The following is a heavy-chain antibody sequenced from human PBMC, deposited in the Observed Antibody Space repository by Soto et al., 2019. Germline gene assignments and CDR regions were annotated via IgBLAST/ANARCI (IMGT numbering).Heavy chain of an antibody. J-gene: IGHJ4*02. CDR2: IVVGSVNT. CDR3: EAVPYFDWSYFAY. Sequence: SVKFSCKASGVTFTSSAVQWVRQARGQRLEWIGWIVVGSVNTNYAQKFQERVTITRDMSTSTAYMELSSLRSVDTAVYYCEAVPYFDWSYFAYWGQRTLVTVCS. V-gene: IGHV1-58*01. D-gene: IGHD3-9*01. CDR1: GVTFTSSA.